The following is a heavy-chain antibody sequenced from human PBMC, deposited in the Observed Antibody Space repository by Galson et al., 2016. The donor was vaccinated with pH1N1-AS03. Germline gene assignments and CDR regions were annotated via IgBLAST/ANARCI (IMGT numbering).Heavy chain of an antibody. D-gene: IGHD2-2*01. CDR2: IRWDGAT. CDR1: GFTFDYYA. V-gene: IGHV3-9*01. Sequence: SLRLSCAATGFTFDYYAMHWIRQRPGKGLEWVSGIRWDGATGYADSVQGRFTISRDQAKTSLYLQMNSLRAEDTAVYYCARDSGYCRSTSCRGDAFDIWGQGTMVTVSS. J-gene: IGHJ3*02. CDR3: ARDSGYCRSTSCRGDAFDI.